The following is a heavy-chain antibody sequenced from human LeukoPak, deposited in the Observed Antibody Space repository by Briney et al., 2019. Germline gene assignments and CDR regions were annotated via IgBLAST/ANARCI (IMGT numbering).Heavy chain of an antibody. V-gene: IGHV1-8*02. CDR2: MNPNSGNT. D-gene: IGHD6-13*01. CDR1: GGTFSSYA. J-gene: IGHJ4*02. CDR3: ASRIAAAGTAGDY. Sequence: ASVKVSCKASGGTFSSYAINWVRQATGQGLEWMGWMNPNSGNTGYAQKFQGRVTMTRNTSISTAYMELSSLRSEDTAVYYCASRIAAAGTAGDYWGQGTLVTVSS.